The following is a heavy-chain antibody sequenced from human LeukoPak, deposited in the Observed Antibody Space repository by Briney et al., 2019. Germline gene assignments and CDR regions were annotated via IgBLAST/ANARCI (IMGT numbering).Heavy chain of an antibody. J-gene: IGHJ4*02. CDR1: GFTFSSYG. Sequence: PGGSLRLSCAASGFTFSSYGMHWVRQAPGKGLEWVAFIRYDGSNKYYADSVKGRFTISRDNSKNTLHVQMSSLRAEDTTVDDPSSLLQKYPLVSPGFDYWGQGTLVTVSS. CDR3: SSLLQKYPLVSPGFDY. D-gene: IGHD2-2*01. V-gene: IGHV3-30*02. CDR2: IRYDGSNK.